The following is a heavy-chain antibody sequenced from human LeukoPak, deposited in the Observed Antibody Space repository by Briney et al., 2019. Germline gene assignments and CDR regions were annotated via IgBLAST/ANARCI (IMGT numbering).Heavy chain of an antibody. Sequence: RASVKVSYKASGYTFTGYYMHWVRQAPGQGLEWMGWINPNSGGTNYAQRFQGRVTMTRDTSISTAYMELSRLRSDDTAVYYCARLSVVPAAIRANWFDPWGQGTLVTVSS. J-gene: IGHJ5*02. CDR2: INPNSGGT. V-gene: IGHV1-2*02. D-gene: IGHD2-2*01. CDR3: ARLSVVPAAIRANWFDP. CDR1: GYTFTGYY.